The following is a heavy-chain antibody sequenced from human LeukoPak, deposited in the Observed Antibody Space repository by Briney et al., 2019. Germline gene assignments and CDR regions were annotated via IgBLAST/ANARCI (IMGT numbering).Heavy chain of an antibody. J-gene: IGHJ4*02. V-gene: IGHV3-48*03. CDR3: ARTDYYDKSIDY. D-gene: IGHD3-22*01. Sequence: PGGSLRLSCAASGFTFSSYEMNWVRQAPGKGLEWVSFISSGGSSMYYVDSVKGRFTISRDIAKNSLYLQMNSLRAEDTAVYYCARTDYYDKSIDYWGQGTLVTVSS. CDR1: GFTFSSYE. CDR2: ISSGGSSM.